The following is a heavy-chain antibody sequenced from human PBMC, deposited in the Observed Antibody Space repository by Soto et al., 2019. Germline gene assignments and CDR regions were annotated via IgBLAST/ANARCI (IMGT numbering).Heavy chain of an antibody. V-gene: IGHV4-4*07. CDR2: IYSSGRT. CDR1: GGSTSGKY. J-gene: IGHJ2*01. CDR3: ARDFDVNTALDYWYFDL. D-gene: IGHD3-9*01. Sequence: QVHLQESGPGVVKASETLSLTCSLSGGSTSGKYWSWIQQSAGKGLEWIGRIYSSGRTHYNPSLGSRVSMSVAQNSFSLRLTSVTAADTAIYYCARDFDVNTALDYWYFDLWGRGTQVSVSS.